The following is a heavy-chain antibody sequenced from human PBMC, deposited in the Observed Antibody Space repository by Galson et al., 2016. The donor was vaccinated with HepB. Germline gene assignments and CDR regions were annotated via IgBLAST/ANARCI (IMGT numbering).Heavy chain of an antibody. Sequence: SLRLSCAASGFNSSSYSMNWARQAPGKGLEWISYIYDGPHPTFYADSVKGRFAISSDKAKNSLYLQMNRLTDEDTAVYYCARDLESGSGSYYFDLWGQGTTVTITS. CDR1: GFNSSSYS. V-gene: IGHV3-48*02. CDR3: ARDLESGSGSYYFDL. CDR2: IYDGPHPT. D-gene: IGHD3-10*01. J-gene: IGHJ6*02.